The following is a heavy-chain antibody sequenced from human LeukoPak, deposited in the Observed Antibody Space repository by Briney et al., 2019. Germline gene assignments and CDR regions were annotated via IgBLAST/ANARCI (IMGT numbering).Heavy chain of an antibody. V-gene: IGHV1-18*01. Sequence: GASVKVSCKASGYTFTSYGISWVRQAPGQGLEWMGWISAYNGNTNYVQKLQGRVTMTTDTSTSTAYMELRSLRSDDTAVYYCARTGDIVVVPAAGYMDVWGKGTTVTVSS. CDR3: ARTGDIVVVPAAGYMDV. CDR2: ISAYNGNT. D-gene: IGHD2-2*01. J-gene: IGHJ6*03. CDR1: GYTFTSYG.